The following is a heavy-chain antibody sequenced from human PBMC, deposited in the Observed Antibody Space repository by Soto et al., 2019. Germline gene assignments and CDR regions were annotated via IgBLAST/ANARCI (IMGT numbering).Heavy chain of an antibody. CDR3: AKVRITMIVVVIMRRHGMDV. Sequence: GGSLRLSCAASGFTFSSYAMSWVRQSPGKGLEWVSAISGSGGSTYYADSVKGRFTISRDNSKNTLYLQRNSLRAEDTAVYYCAKVRITMIVVVIMRRHGMDVWGQGTTVTVSS. CDR1: GFTFSSYA. V-gene: IGHV3-23*01. D-gene: IGHD3-22*01. CDR2: ISGSGGST. J-gene: IGHJ6*02.